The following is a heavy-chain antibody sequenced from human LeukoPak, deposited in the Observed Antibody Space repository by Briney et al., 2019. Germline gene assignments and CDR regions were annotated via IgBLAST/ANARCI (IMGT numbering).Heavy chain of an antibody. D-gene: IGHD6-13*01. Sequence: GGSLRLSCAASGFTFSNYAMSWVRQAPGKGLEWVSTINRNSATTYYTESVKGRFTISRDNSKNTLDLQMNSLKTEDTAVYYCTRVGRIAGYWGQGTLVTVSS. J-gene: IGHJ4*02. CDR3: TRVGRIAGY. CDR1: GFTFSNYA. CDR2: INRNSATT. V-gene: IGHV3-23*01.